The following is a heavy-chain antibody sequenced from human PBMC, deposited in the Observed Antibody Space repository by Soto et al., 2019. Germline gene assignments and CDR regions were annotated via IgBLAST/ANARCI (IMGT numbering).Heavy chain of an antibody. D-gene: IGHD3-9*01. J-gene: IGHJ4*02. CDR1: GGTFSSYA. V-gene: IGHV1-69*13. CDR2: IIPIFGTA. Sequence: GASVKVSCKASGGTFSSYAISWVRQAPGQGLEWMGGIIPIFGTANYAQKFQGRVTFTADESTSTAYMELSSLRSEDTAVYYCASTFYESMRKQVTNFHFWRQATLVTVSS. CDR3: ASTFYESMRKQVTNFHF.